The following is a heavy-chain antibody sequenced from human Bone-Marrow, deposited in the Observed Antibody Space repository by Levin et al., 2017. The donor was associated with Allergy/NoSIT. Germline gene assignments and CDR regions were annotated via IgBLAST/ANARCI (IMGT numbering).Heavy chain of an antibody. V-gene: IGHV3-23*05. CDR2: ILNSGSAT. CDR3: ARDLTGVSTIGIFES. D-gene: IGHD5/OR15-5a*01. J-gene: IGHJ4*02. Sequence: PGGSLRLSCAASGFTFDVYAMSWVRQAPGKGLEWVSSILNSGSATYYADSVEGRFTISRDNSKDTLFLHMNTLRTEDTAVYYCARDLTGVSTIGIFESWGQGTLVTVSS. CDR1: GFTFDVYA.